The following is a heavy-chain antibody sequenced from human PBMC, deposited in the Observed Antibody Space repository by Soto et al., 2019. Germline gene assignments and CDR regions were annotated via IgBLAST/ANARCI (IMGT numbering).Heavy chain of an antibody. Sequence: EVQLLESGGGLVQPGGSLRLSCAASGFTFSSYAMSWVRQAPGKGLEWVSGISSSGGSTYYADSVKGRFTISRDNSKNTLFLQMNSLRADDTAVYYCAKVGPYSTSNRFDPWGQGTLVTVSS. D-gene: IGHD6-6*01. CDR3: AKVGPYSTSNRFDP. V-gene: IGHV3-23*01. J-gene: IGHJ5*02. CDR1: GFTFSSYA. CDR2: ISSSGGST.